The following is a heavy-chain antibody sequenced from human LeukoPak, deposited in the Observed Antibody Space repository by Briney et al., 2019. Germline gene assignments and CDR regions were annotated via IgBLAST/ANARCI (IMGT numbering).Heavy chain of an antibody. CDR1: GFTFSSYG. D-gene: IGHD6-13*01. V-gene: IGHV3-30*02. CDR3: AKDRRIAAAGTDY. Sequence: GGSLRLSCAASGFTFSSYGMHWVRQAPGKGLEWVAFIRYDGSNKYYADSVKGRFTISRDNSKNTLYLQMNSLRAEDTAVYYCAKDRRIAAAGTDYWGQGTLVTVSS. J-gene: IGHJ4*02. CDR2: IRYDGSNK.